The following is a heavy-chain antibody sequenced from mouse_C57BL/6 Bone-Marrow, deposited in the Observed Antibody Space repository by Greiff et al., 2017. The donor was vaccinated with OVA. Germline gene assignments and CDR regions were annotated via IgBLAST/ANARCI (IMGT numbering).Heavy chain of an antibody. Sequence: EVKLVESGGGLVKPGGSLKLSCAASGFTFSDYGMHWVRQAPEKGLEWVAYISSGSSTIYYADTVKGRFTISRDNAKNTLFLQLPSLRSEDTAMYYCARREIYYDYDGGDWYFDVWGTGTTVTVSS. V-gene: IGHV5-17*01. CDR1: GFTFSDYG. CDR2: ISSGSSTI. J-gene: IGHJ1*03. CDR3: ARREIYYDYDGGDWYFDV. D-gene: IGHD2-4*01.